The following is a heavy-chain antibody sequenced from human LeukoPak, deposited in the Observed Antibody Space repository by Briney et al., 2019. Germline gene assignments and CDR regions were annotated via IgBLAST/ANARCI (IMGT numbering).Heavy chain of an antibody. Sequence: ASVKVSCKASGYIFTDYYMHWVRQAPGQELGWMGRINPNSGGTNYAQKFQGRVTMTRDTSISTAYMELSSLRSEDTAVYYCARAGGYCGRISCPYYFDYWGQGSLVAVSS. CDR1: GYIFTDYY. D-gene: IGHD2-15*01. V-gene: IGHV1/OR15-1*04. J-gene: IGHJ4*02. CDR3: ARAGGYCGRISCPYYFDY. CDR2: INPNSGGT.